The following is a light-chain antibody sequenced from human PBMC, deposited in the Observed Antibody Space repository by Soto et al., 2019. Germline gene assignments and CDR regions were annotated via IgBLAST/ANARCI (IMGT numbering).Light chain of an antibody. CDR3: QQYYGTPWT. V-gene: IGKV4-1*01. Sequence: DIVMTQSPDSLAVSLGERATINCKSSQSVLYSSNNKNYLAWYQQKPGQPPKLLIYWASTRESGGPDRFSGSGSGTDFTLTISSLQAEDVAVYYCQQYYGTPWTFGQGTRVEIK. CDR2: WAS. CDR1: QSVLYSSNNKNY. J-gene: IGKJ1*01.